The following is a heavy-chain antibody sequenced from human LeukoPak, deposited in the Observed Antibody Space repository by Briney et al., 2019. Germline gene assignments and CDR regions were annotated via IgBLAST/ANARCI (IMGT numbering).Heavy chain of an antibody. V-gene: IGHV4-61*01. J-gene: IGHJ3*02. Sequence: PSETLSLTCTVSGYSISSGYYWGWIRQPPGKGLEWIGYIYYSGSTNYNPSLKSRVTISVDTSKNQFSLKLSSVTAADTAVYYCARVTPYYDSSGLDAFDIWGQGTMVTVSS. D-gene: IGHD3-22*01. CDR1: GYSISSGYY. CDR3: ARVTPYYDSSGLDAFDI. CDR2: IYYSGST.